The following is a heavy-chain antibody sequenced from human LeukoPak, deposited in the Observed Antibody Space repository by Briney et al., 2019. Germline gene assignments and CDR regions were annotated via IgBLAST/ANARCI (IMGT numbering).Heavy chain of an antibody. CDR1: GGSISSYY. V-gene: IGHV4-59*08. CDR3: ARIRPSTYYDSSGSFDY. Sequence: KPSETLSLTCTVSGGSISSYYWSWIRRPPGKGLEWIGYIYYSGSTHYNPSLKSRVTISVDTSKNQFSLKLSSVTAADTAVYYCARIRPSTYYDSSGSFDYWGQGTLVTVSS. CDR2: IYYSGST. J-gene: IGHJ4*02. D-gene: IGHD3-22*01.